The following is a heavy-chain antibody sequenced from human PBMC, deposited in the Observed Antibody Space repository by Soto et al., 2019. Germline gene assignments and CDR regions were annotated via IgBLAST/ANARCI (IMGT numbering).Heavy chain of an antibody. CDR1: GFTFSSYW. CDR2: IKQDGSEK. Sequence: PGGSLRLSCAASGFTFSSYWMSWVRQAPGKGLEWVANIKQDGSEKYYVDSVKGRFTISRDNAKNSLYLQMNSLRAEDTAVYYCARDSWVGYSSTYYYYYGMDVWGQGTTVTVSS. J-gene: IGHJ6*02. D-gene: IGHD6-13*01. CDR3: ARDSWVGYSSTYYYYYGMDV. V-gene: IGHV3-7*05.